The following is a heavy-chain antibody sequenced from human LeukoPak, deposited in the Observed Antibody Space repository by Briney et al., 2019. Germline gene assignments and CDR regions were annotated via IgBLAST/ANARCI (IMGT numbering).Heavy chain of an antibody. CDR3: ARGSILAGFDY. Sequence: PSETLSLTCTISGDSISSSSYYWGWIRQPPGKGLEWIGDIYYRGSTYYNPSLKSRVTISVDTSKNQFSLKLSSVTAADTAVYYCARGSILAGFDYWGQGTLVTVSS. J-gene: IGHJ4*02. CDR2: IYYRGST. V-gene: IGHV4-39*07. CDR1: GDSISSSSYY. D-gene: IGHD5-24*01.